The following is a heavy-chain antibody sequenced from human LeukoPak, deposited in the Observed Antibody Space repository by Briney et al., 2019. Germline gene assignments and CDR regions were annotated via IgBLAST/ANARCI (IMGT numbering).Heavy chain of an antibody. CDR2: ISESGGST. D-gene: IGHD6-13*01. V-gene: IGHV3-23*01. CDR3: ARDLYGSKPKNFDY. Sequence: GGSLRLSCAASGFTFTGYAISGVPQAPGRGREWASGISESGGSTYYADSVKGRFTISRDNSKNTLYLQMNSLRAEDTAVYYCARDLYGSKPKNFDYWGQGTLVTVSS. J-gene: IGHJ4*02. CDR1: GFTFTGYA.